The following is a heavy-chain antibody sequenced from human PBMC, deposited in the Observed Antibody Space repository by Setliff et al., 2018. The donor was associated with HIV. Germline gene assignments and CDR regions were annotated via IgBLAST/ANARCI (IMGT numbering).Heavy chain of an antibody. CDR3: VRDQRWEFPHYFDY. CDR1: GFSLSTYS. CDR2: ISSDSRTT. V-gene: IGHV3-48*01. D-gene: IGHD1-26*01. J-gene: IGHJ4*02. Sequence: PGGSLRLSCIASGFSLSTYSMNWVRQAPGKGLEWISYISSDSRTTYYADSVKGRFTISRDDAKTSLYLQMNSLRAEDTAVYYCVRDQRWEFPHYFDYWGQGALVTVSS.